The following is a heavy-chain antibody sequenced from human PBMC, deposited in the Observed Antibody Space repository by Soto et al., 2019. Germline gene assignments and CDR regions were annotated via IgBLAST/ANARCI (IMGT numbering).Heavy chain of an antibody. J-gene: IGHJ6*02. Sequence: PGGSLRLSCAASGFTFSSYAMHWVRQAPGKGLEWVAVISYDGSNKYYADSVKGRFTISRDNSKNTLYLQMNSLRAEDTAVYYCAGGEVIAAAEHYYGMDVWGQGTTVTSP. CDR3: AGGEVIAAAEHYYGMDV. CDR2: ISYDGSNK. V-gene: IGHV3-30-3*01. D-gene: IGHD6-13*01. CDR1: GFTFSSYA.